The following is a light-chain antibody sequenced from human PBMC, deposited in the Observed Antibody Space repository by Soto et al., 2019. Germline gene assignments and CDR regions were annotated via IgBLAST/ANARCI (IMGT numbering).Light chain of an antibody. CDR1: SGHSSYI. J-gene: IGLJ1*01. CDR2: LEGSGSY. Sequence: QTVVTQSSSASASLGSSVNLTCTLSSGHSSYIIAWHQQQPGKAPRYLMKLEGSGSYNKGSGVPDRFSGSSSGADRFLTMFNLQAEDEADYYCETWDNNTRVFGTGTKVTVL. V-gene: IGLV4-60*03. CDR3: ETWDNNTRV.